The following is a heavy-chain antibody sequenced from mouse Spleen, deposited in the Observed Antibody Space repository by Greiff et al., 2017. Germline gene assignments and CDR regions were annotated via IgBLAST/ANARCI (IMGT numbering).Heavy chain of an antibody. D-gene: IGHD2-2*01. CDR2: ISSGSSTI. V-gene: IGHV5-17*01. Sequence: EVQGVESGGGLVKPGGSLKLSCAASGFTFSDYGMHWVRQAPEKGLEWVAYISSGSSTIYYADTVKGRFTISRDNAKNTLFLQMTSLRSEDTAMYYCANSTMVTTGYYFDYWGQGTTLTVSS. CDR1: GFTFSDYG. J-gene: IGHJ2*01. CDR3: ANSTMVTTGYYFDY.